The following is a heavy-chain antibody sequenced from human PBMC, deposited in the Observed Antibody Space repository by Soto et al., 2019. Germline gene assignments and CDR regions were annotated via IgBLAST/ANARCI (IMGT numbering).Heavy chain of an antibody. V-gene: IGHV1-46*01. Sequence: QVQLVQSGAEVKKPGASVKVSCKASGYTFTSYYMHWVRQAPGQGLEWMGIINPSGGSTSYAQKFQGRVTMTRDTSTSTVYMELSSLRSEDTAVYYCARGDPIAPSGVRPSRYYFDYWGQGTLVTVSS. CDR3: ARGDPIAPSGVRPSRYYFDY. CDR2: INPSGGST. CDR1: GYTFTSYY. J-gene: IGHJ4*02. D-gene: IGHD6-6*01.